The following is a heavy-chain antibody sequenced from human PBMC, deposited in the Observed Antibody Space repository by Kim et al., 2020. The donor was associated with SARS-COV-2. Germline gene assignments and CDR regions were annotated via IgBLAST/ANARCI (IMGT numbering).Heavy chain of an antibody. J-gene: IGHJ3*02. Sequence: SETLSLTCAVYGGSFSGYYWSWIRQPPGKGLEWIGEINHSGSTNYNPSLKSRVTISVDTYKNQFSLKLSSVTAEDTAVYYCARGPRFREVAVVAFDIWG. V-gene: IGHV4-34*01. CDR3: ARGPRFREVAVVAFDI. CDR1: GGSFSGYY. D-gene: IGHD6-19*01. CDR2: INHSGST.